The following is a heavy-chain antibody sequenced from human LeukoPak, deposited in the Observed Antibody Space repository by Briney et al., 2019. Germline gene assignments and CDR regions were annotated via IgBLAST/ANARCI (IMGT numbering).Heavy chain of an antibody. CDR3: TTSRTNDCSSPSCYTDY. CDR1: GGSISSYY. D-gene: IGHD2-2*02. CDR2: IYYSGST. V-gene: IGHV4-59*08. Sequence: KPSETLSLTCTVSGGSISSYYWSWIRQPPGKGLEWIGYIYYSGSTNYNPSLKSRATISVDTSKNQFSLELNSVTAADTAVYYCTTSRTNDCSSPSCYTDYWGQGTLVTVSS. J-gene: IGHJ4*02.